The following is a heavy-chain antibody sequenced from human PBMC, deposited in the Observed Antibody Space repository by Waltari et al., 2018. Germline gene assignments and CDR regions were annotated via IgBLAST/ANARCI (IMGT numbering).Heavy chain of an antibody. V-gene: IGHV4-34*01. Sequence: QVQLQQWGAGLLKPSETLSLTCVVYGGSFNGYYWSWIRQPPGGGLEWIGEINHGGSTNYNPSLKSRVTISVDTSKNQLSLKLTSVTAADMAVYYCARGDLDVPLNYWGPGTLVTVSS. J-gene: IGHJ4*02. CDR3: ARGDLDVPLNY. D-gene: IGHD6-6*01. CDR1: GGSFNGYY. CDR2: INHGGST.